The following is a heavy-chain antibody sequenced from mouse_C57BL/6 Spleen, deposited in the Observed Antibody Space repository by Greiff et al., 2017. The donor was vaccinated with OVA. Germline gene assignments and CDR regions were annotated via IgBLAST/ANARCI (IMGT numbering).Heavy chain of an antibody. Sequence: EVHLVESGGGLVKPGGSLKLSCAASGFTFSSYAMSWVRQTPEKRLEWVATISDGGSYTYYPDNVKGRFTISRDNAKNNLYLQMSHLKSEDTAMYYCARDGRTVPFDYWGQGTTLTVSS. CDR1: GFTFSSYA. V-gene: IGHV5-4*01. CDR3: ARDGRTVPFDY. CDR2: ISDGGSYT. D-gene: IGHD4-1*01. J-gene: IGHJ2*01.